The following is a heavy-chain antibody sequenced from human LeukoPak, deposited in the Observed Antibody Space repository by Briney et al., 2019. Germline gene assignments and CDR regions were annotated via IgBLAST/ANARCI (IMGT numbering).Heavy chain of an antibody. J-gene: IGHJ4*02. CDR1: GFTFSSFP. D-gene: IGHD4-11*01. V-gene: IGHV3-23*01. CDR3: AKERATTTSFDY. Sequence: QPGGSLRLSCAASGFTFSSFPMGWVRQAPGTGLEWVSIIGGNGGGTYYADSVKGRFTISRDNSKNTLYLQMNSLRAEDTAVYFCAKERATTTSFDYWGQGTLVTVSS. CDR2: IGGNGGGT.